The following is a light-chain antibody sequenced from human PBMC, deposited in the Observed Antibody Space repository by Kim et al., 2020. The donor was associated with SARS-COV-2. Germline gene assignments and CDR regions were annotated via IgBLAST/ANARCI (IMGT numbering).Light chain of an antibody. Sequence: SVSPGERATLFCRASKSVSNNLAWYQQKPGQAPRLLIYGAYTRATGIPARFSGSGSGTEFTLTISSLQSEDFAVYYCQQYSNSWTFGQGTKVDIK. J-gene: IGKJ1*01. V-gene: IGKV3-15*01. CDR1: KSVSNN. CDR2: GAY. CDR3: QQYSNSWT.